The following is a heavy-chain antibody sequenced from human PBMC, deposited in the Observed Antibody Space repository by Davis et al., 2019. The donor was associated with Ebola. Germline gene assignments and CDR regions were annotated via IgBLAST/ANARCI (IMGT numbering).Heavy chain of an antibody. CDR1: GLTFSSYD. V-gene: IGHV3-21*01. Sequence: GGSLRPSCAASGLTFSSYDMNCVRQAPGKGLEWVSTISKTSVYTYYAESVKGRFTISRDNAKNSLYLQMDGLGVEDTAVNYCASGLDYWGQGSLVTVSA. J-gene: IGHJ4*02. CDR2: ISKTSVYT. CDR3: ASGLDY.